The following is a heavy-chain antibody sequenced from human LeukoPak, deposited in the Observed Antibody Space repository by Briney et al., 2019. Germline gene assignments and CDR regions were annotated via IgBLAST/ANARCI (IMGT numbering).Heavy chain of an antibody. J-gene: IGHJ4*02. V-gene: IGHV3-7*01. CDR2: IRNDGLTQ. CDR3: ARHGDYCFDL. D-gene: IGHD4-17*01. CDR1: GFTFSSRW. Sequence: GGSLRLSCAASGFTFSSRWMGWFRQAPGKGLEWVANIRNDGLTQYYLDSVKGRFTISRDNAKDSLSLQMNSLRAEDTAVYFCARHGDYCFDLWGQGTLVTVSS.